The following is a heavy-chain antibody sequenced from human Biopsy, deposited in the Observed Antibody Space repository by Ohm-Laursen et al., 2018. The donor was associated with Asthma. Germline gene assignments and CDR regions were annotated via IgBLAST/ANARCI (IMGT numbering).Heavy chain of an antibody. Sequence: SSLRLSCTASGFTFSSYGMHWVRQAPGKGLEWVAVGGSYYDGGLKYYADSVNGRFTVSRDDSKNTLYLQMNSLRAEDTAVYYCARDIVATMIGYYYYGMDVWGQGTTVTVSS. J-gene: IGHJ6*02. D-gene: IGHD5-12*01. V-gene: IGHV3-30*12. CDR1: GFTFSSYG. CDR2: GGSYYDGGLK. CDR3: ARDIVATMIGYYYYGMDV.